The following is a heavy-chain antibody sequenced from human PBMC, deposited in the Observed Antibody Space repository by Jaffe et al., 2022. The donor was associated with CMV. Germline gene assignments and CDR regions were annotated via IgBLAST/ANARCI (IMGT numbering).Heavy chain of an antibody. J-gene: IGHJ4*02. V-gene: IGHV1-69*06. CDR2: IIPMFAAA. D-gene: IGHD3-10*01. CDR3: ARGGEESSLVPVDI. Sequence: QVQLVQSGAEMKKPGSSVKVSCKASGGTFSTYAINWVRQAPGQGLEWMGGIIPMFAAANYAQKFQGRVTISADKSTNTVYMEVSSLTSEDTAVYYCARGGEESSLVPVDIWGQGTRVTVSS. CDR1: GGTFSTYA.